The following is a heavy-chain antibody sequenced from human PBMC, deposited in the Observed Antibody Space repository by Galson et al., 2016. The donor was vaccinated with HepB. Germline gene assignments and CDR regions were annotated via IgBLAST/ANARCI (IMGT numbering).Heavy chain of an antibody. Sequence: SETQSLTCTVSGVSISSSRYFWGWIRQPPGKGLVWSGNVYYNGSTYYNPSLKSRVTISVDTSRNRISLKLSSVTAADTAVYYCARSYNWNYFYAMDVWGQGTTVTVPS. J-gene: IGHJ6*02. CDR2: VYYNGST. D-gene: IGHD1-20*01. CDR3: ARSYNWNYFYAMDV. V-gene: IGHV4-39*01. CDR1: GVSISSSRYF.